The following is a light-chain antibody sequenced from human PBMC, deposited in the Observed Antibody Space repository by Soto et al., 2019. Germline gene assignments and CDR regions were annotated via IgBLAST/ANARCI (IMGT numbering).Light chain of an antibody. CDR1: QSVSTY. CDR2: DAF. Sequence: EIVLAQSPATLSLSPGESATLSCRASQSVSTYLAWYQQKPGQAPRLLIYDAFNRATGIPARFSGSGSGTDFTLTISSLEPEDFAVYYCQQRGNWPRTFGQGTKVDIK. V-gene: IGKV3-11*01. J-gene: IGKJ1*01. CDR3: QQRGNWPRT.